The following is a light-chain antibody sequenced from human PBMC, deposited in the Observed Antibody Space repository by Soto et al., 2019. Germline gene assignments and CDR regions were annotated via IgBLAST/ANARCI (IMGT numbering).Light chain of an antibody. J-gene: IGKJ1*01. CDR1: QYVSTQ. CDR2: AAF. V-gene: IGKV3-20*01. CDR3: QQYVDSPWT. Sequence: LMEAPDSISLSTGARVTLPGRASQYVSTQLAWYQQKPGQAPMLLFSAAFNRTTDTPDRFRVTGSGTGFTLIISCVEAEDFAMYYCQQYVDSPWTFGQGTKVDIK.